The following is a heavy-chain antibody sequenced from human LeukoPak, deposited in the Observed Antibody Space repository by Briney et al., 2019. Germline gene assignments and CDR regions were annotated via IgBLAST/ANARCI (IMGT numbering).Heavy chain of an antibody. J-gene: IGHJ4*02. CDR2: INTDGSTT. CDR1: GFTFSSYW. CDR3: ARDGPDNADFDY. V-gene: IGHV3-74*01. Sequence: GGSLRLSRAASGFTFSSYWMHWVRQAPGKGLVWVSRINTDGSTTNYADSVKGRFTISRDNAKNALYLQMNSLRAEDTAVYYCARDGPDNADFDYWGQGTLVTVSS. D-gene: IGHD1-1*01.